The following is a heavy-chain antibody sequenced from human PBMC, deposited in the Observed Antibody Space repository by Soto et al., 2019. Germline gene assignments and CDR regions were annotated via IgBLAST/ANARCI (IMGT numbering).Heavy chain of an antibody. D-gene: IGHD3-3*01. CDR1: GYTFSSYD. CDR3: ARPLDNDYFGY. Sequence: ASVKVSCKASGYTFSSYDINWVRQASGQGLEWMGWMNPNSGNTGYAQKFQGRVTMTRDTSISTAYMELSSLRSDDTAVYYCARPLDNDYFGYWGQGTLVTVSS. CDR2: MNPNSGNT. V-gene: IGHV1-8*01. J-gene: IGHJ4*02.